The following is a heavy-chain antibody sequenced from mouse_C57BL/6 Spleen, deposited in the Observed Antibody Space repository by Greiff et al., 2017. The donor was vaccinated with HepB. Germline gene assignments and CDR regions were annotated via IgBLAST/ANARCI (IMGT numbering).Heavy chain of an antibody. CDR3: ARNLGGTTGLFDY. CDR2: IWSGGST. V-gene: IGHV2-2*01. CDR1: GFSLTSYG. D-gene: IGHD1-1*02. Sequence: VKLMESGPGLVQPSQSLSITCTVSGFSLTSYGVHWVRQSPGKGLEWLGVIWSGGSTDYNAAFISRLSISKDNSKSQVFFKMNSLQADDTAIYYCARNLGGTTGLFDYWGQGTTLTVSS. J-gene: IGHJ2*01.